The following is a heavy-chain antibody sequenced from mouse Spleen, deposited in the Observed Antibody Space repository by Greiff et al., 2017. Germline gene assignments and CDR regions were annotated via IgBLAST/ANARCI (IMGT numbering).Heavy chain of an antibody. D-gene: IGHD1-1*01. Sequence: QVQLQQSGAELARPGASVKMSCKASGYTFTSYTMHWVKQRPGQGLEWIGYINPSSGYTKYNQKFKDKATLTADKSSSTAYMQLSSLTSEDSAVYYCASYGSSSAWFAYWGQGTLVTVSA. CDR2: INPSSGYT. CDR1: GYTFTSYT. V-gene: IGHV1-4*01. J-gene: IGHJ3*01. CDR3: ASYGSSSAWFAY.